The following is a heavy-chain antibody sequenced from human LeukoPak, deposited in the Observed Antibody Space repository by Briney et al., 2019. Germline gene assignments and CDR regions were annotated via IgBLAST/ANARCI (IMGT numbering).Heavy chain of an antibody. J-gene: IGHJ5*02. D-gene: IGHD3-22*01. CDR1: GFTFGNSY. CDR3: ARAPFDTKGYYQAPIRFDA. V-gene: IGHV3-11*01. CDR2: ISHSGGTI. Sequence: GGSLRLSCAASGFTFGNSYMSWLRQAPGNGLQWVSYISHSGGTIHYADSVKGRFTISRDNAKNSLYLQMDGLRAEDTAVYFCARAPFDTKGYYQAPIRFDAWGQGTLVTVSS.